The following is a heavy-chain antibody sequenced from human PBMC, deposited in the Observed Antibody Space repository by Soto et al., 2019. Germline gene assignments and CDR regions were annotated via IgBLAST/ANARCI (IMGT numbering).Heavy chain of an antibody. V-gene: IGHV3-7*01. CDR3: ARDDAFRGYHPDY. J-gene: IGHJ4*02. Sequence: EVQLVESGGGLVQPGGSLRLTCAASGFTFSSYWMTWVRQAPGKGLEWVANIKQDETEKYYVDSVKGRFTISRDNAKKSLYLQMNSLRPEDTAVYYCARDDAFRGYHPDYWGQGTLVTVSS. CDR1: GFTFSSYW. D-gene: IGHD2-15*01. CDR2: IKQDETEK.